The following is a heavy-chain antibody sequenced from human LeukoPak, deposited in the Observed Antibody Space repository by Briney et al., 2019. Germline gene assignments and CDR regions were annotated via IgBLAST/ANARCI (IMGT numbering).Heavy chain of an antibody. CDR2: ISYDGSNK. Sequence: TGGSLRLSCAASGFTFSSYGMHWVGQAPGKGLEWVTLISYDGSNKYYADSVKGRFTISRDNSKNPLYLQMNSLRAGDTAVYYCARDCTGGTCYDAFDIWGQGTMVTVSS. D-gene: IGHD2-15*01. CDR1: GFTFSSYG. CDR3: ARDCTGGTCYDAFDI. J-gene: IGHJ3*02. V-gene: IGHV3-30*03.